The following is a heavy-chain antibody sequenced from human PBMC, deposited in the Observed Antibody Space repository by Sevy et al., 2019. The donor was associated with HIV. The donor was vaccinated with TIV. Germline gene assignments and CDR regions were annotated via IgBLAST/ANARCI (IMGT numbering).Heavy chain of an antibody. J-gene: IGHJ6*02. CDR1: GGTFSNYA. V-gene: IGHV1-69*13. CDR3: ASSYYESSGYSPLYYYGMDV. CDR2: FIPMFDTA. Sequence: ASVKDSCKASGGTFSNYAISWVRQAPGQGLEWIGGFIPMFDTANSAQKFQGRVTLTADGSTSTAYMELSSLRSEDTAVYYCASSYYESSGYSPLYYYGMDVWGQGTTVTVSS. D-gene: IGHD3-22*01.